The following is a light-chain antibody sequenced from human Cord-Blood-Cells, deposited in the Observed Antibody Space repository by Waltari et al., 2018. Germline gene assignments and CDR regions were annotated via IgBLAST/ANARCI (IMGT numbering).Light chain of an antibody. V-gene: IGLV2-11*01. CDR3: CSYAGSYTFV. J-gene: IGLJ2*01. CDR2: DVS. CDR1: RRDVGGDNY. Sequence: QSALTQSRSVSGCPGQSVTISCTGTRRDVGGDNYVSCYQQHPGKAPKRMIYDVSKRPSGVPYRFSRSKSGNTASLTTSGLQAEDDADYYCCSYAGSYTFVFGGGTKLTVL.